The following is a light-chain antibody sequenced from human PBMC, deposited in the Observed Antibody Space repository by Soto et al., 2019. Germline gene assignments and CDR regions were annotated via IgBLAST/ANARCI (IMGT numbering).Light chain of an antibody. Sequence: DIQMTQSPSARSASVGDRGTSTCRASQGIDNYLAWFQQKPGKVPQRLIYAASTLQSGVPSRFSGSGSGTEFTLTISSLQPEDFATYYCLQHRHSPLTFGGGTKVDIK. CDR2: AAS. CDR1: QGIDNY. J-gene: IGKJ4*01. V-gene: IGKV1-17*03. CDR3: LQHRHSPLT.